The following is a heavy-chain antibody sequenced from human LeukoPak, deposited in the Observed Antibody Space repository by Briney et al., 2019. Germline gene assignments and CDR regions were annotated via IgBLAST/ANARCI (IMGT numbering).Heavy chain of an antibody. CDR3: ARGLSDSSYLYYYYGMDV. CDR1: GGSFSSYA. Sequence: SVKVSFKASGGSFSSYAISWVRQAPGQGLEWMGRITPIFGIANYAQKFQRRVTITADKSTSTAYMELSILRSEDTAVYYCARGLSDSSYLYYYYGMDVWGQGTTVTVSS. D-gene: IGHD6-6*01. CDR2: ITPIFGIA. V-gene: IGHV1-69*04. J-gene: IGHJ6*02.